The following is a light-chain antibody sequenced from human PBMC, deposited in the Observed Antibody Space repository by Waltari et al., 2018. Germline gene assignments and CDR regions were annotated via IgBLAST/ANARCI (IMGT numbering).Light chain of an antibody. J-gene: IGKJ4*01. CDR1: HGISSY. CDR3: QQLNSYPRGLT. Sequence: IQLTQPPSSLSASVGDRVTITCRASHGISSYLAWYQQKPGKAPKLLIYAASTLQSGVPSRFSGSGSGTDFTLTISSLQPEDFATYYCQQLNSYPRGLTFGGGTKVEIK. V-gene: IGKV1-9*01. CDR2: AAS.